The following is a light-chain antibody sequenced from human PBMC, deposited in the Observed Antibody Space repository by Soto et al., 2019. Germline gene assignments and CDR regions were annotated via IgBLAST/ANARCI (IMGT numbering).Light chain of an antibody. CDR2: AAS. J-gene: IGKJ5*01. CDR3: QQSYSAPIT. CDR1: QSISTY. V-gene: IGKV1-39*01. Sequence: DIHVTQSASSLSASVGDGFTITCRASQSISTYLNWYQQKPVKAPKLPIYAASSLQSGVPSRVTGSGSGTDFSLTISSLKHEDFATYYCQQSYSAPITFGQGTRLEI.